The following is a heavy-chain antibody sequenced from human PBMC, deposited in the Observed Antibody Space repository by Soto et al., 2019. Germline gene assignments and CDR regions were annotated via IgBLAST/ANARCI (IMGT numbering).Heavy chain of an antibody. CDR2: IVVGSGNT. J-gene: IGHJ6*03. V-gene: IGHV1-58*02. D-gene: IGHD3-3*01. Sequence: ASVKVSCKASGFTFTSSAMQWVRQARGQSLEWIGWIVVGSGNTNYAQKFQERVTITRDMSTSTAYMELSSLRSEDTAVYYCAALPDYDFWSGYNYYYMDVWGKGTTVTVSS. CDR1: GFTFTSSA. CDR3: AALPDYDFWSGYNYYYMDV.